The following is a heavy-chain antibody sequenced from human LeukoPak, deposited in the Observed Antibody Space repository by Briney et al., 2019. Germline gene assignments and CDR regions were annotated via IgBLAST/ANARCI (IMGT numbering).Heavy chain of an antibody. V-gene: IGHV4-39*07. J-gene: IGHJ1*01. CDR1: GGSISSSSYY. D-gene: IGHD3-22*01. CDR2: IYYSGST. CDR3: ARTLIGGSGYYYGAYFQH. Sequence: SETLSLTCTVSGGSISSSSYYWGWIRQPPGKGLEWIGSIYYSGSTYYNPSLKSRVTISVDTPKNQFSLKLSSVTAADTAVYYCARTLIGGSGYYYGAYFQHWGQGTLVTVSS.